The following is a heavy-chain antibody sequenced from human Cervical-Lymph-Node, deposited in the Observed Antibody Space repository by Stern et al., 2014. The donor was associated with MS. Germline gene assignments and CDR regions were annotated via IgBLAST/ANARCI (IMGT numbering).Heavy chain of an antibody. CDR3: ANLATLAYYDMDV. D-gene: IGHD5-24*01. CDR1: GYSFTGYY. J-gene: IGHJ6*02. Sequence: MQLVESGAEVKKPGASVKVSCKASGYSFTGYYIHWVRQAPGQGLEWMGWIDPNTGGTNYAQKFQGRVTMTRDTSISTAYMELSRLRSDDTAVYYCANLATLAYYDMDVWGQGTTVTVSS. V-gene: IGHV1-2*02. CDR2: IDPNTGGT.